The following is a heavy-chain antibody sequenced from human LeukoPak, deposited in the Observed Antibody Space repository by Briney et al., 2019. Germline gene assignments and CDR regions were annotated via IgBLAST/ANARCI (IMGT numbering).Heavy chain of an antibody. J-gene: IGHJ4*02. CDR3: AREESSLVLGGLGY. D-gene: IGHD6-13*01. CDR1: GFSFSRYG. CDR2: IQTDGNTK. Sequence: GGSLRLSCAASGFSFSRYGIHWVRQAPGKGLEWVTFIQTDGNTKYYANSVRGRFTITRDNSKNTVSLQMNSLRAEDAGIYYCAREESSLVLGGLGYWGQGTLVSVS. V-gene: IGHV3-30*02.